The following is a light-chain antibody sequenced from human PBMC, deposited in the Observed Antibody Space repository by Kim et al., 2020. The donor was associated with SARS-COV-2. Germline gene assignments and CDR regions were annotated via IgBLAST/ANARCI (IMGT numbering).Light chain of an antibody. J-gene: IGLJ3*02. CDR1: SGHNGNI. CDR3: ETWDRNTRV. V-gene: IGLV4-60*03. CDR2: LEGSGNY. Sequence: QPVLTQSSSASASLGSSVKLTCTLSSGHNGNIIAWHLQQPGKAPRYLMKLEGSGNYNKGSGVPDRFSGSSSGADRYLTISNLQSEDEADYYCETWDRNTRVFGGGTKVTVL.